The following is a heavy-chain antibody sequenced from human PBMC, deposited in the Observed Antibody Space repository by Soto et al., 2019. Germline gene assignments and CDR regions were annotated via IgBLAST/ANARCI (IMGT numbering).Heavy chain of an antibody. Sequence: QVQLVQSASEVMKPGASVKVSCKASGYTFIRYGITWVRQAPGQRLEWMGWISPYNDQTIYAQKLQGRVTMTADTSTRTLYXXLRSLKSDDTTVYYCARGGYYDNVWGKLSHYGLDVWGQGTSVTVSS. CDR1: GYTFIRYG. V-gene: IGHV1-18*01. D-gene: IGHD3-16*01. J-gene: IGHJ6*02. CDR3: ARGGYYDNVWGKLSHYGLDV. CDR2: ISPYNDQT.